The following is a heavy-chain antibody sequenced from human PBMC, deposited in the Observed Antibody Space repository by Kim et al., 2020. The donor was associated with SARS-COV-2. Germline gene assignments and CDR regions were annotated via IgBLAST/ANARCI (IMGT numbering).Heavy chain of an antibody. CDR1: GFIFVAYA. CDR2: ITRNATRT. D-gene: IGHD3-10*01. V-gene: IGHV3-43*02. Sequence: GGSLRLSCEASGFIFVAYAMHWVRQVPGKGLEWVSLITRNATRTDYTDSVRGRFTISRDNWENSLFLQMGSLRSEDTGIYYCIKDQPSLDVCGQGNTVTV. CDR3: IKDQPSLDV. J-gene: IGHJ6*02.